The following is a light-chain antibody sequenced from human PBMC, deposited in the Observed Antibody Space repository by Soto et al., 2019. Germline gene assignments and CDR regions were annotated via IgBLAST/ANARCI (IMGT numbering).Light chain of an antibody. Sequence: QSALTQPASVSGSPGQSITISCTGTISDVGSYKYVSWYQHHPGKAPKVLIYEVSNRPSGVSNRFSGSKSVNTASLTISGLQAEDEADYDCSSFTSSKTRVFGTGTKLTVL. J-gene: IGLJ1*01. CDR3: SSFTSSKTRV. CDR2: EVS. CDR1: ISDVGSYKY. V-gene: IGLV2-14*01.